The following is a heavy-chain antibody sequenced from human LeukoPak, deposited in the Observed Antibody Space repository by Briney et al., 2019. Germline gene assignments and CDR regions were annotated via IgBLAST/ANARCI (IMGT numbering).Heavy chain of an antibody. D-gene: IGHD6-19*01. CDR1: GYTFINYA. J-gene: IGHJ4*02. V-gene: IGHV1-3*01. CDR3: ARGSSSDWPLEY. Sequence: ASVKVSCKASGYTFINYAIHWARQAPGQRLEWMGWINPYNGDTEYSQKLQGRVTITKDTSATTAYMDLSTLKSEDTAVYYCARGSSSDWPLEYWGRGILVTVSS. CDR2: INPYNGDT.